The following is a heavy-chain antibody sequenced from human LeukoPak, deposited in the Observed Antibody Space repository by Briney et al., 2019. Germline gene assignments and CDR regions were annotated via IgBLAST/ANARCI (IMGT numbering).Heavy chain of an antibody. CDR2: ITSSSSYI. V-gene: IGHV3-21*04. J-gene: IGHJ4*02. Sequence: GGSLRLSCAASGFSFSNYNMNWVRQAPGKGLEWISSITSSSSYIYYADSVKGRFTISRDNAKNSLYLQMNSLRAEDMALYYCAKATYSSSWYYFDYWGQGTLVTVSS. CDR1: GFSFSNYN. CDR3: AKATYSSSWYYFDY. D-gene: IGHD6-13*01.